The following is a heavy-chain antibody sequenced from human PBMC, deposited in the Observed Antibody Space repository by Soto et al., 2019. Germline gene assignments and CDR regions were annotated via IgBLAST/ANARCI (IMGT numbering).Heavy chain of an antibody. V-gene: IGHV3-21*01. CDR1: GFTFSSYS. J-gene: IGHJ6*03. CDR2: ISSSSSYI. CDR3: AREKVQLEPESPVYYYYYMDV. Sequence: EVQLVESGGGLVKPGGSLRLSCAASGFTFSSYSMNWVRQAAGKGLEWVSSISSSSSYIYYADSVKGRFTISRDNAKNSLYLQMNSLRAEDTAVYYCAREKVQLEPESPVYYYYYMDVWGKGTTVTVSS. D-gene: IGHD1-1*01.